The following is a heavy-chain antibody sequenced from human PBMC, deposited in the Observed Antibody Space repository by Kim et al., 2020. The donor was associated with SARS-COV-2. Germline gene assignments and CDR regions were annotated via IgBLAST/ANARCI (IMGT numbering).Heavy chain of an antibody. CDR2: ISGSGLKT. J-gene: IGHJ6*03. V-gene: IGHV3-23*01. CDR3: ARGITEVTAMDHYFYYLDL. Sequence: GGSLRLSCVASGFTFSSYAITWVRQAPGKGLEWVSTISGSGLKTYYADSLKGRFTISRDNSKNTLSLQMNRLRAGDAAAYYCARGITEVTAMDHYFYYLDLWGKGTTVTVSS. D-gene: IGHD2-2*01. CDR1: GFTFSSYA.